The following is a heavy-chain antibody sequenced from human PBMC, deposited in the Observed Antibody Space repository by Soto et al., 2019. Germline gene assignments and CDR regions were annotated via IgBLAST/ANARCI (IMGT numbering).Heavy chain of an antibody. J-gene: IGHJ4*02. Sequence: QVQLVESGGGVVQPGRSLRLSCAASGFTFSSYAMHWVRQAPGKGLEWVAVISYDGSNKYYADSVKGRFTISRDNSKNTLYLQLNSLRPEDTAVYFCARAPTTVTTSYYFDYWAREPWSPSPQ. CDR1: GFTFSSYA. CDR3: ARAPTTVTTSYYFDY. CDR2: ISYDGSNK. V-gene: IGHV3-30-3*01. D-gene: IGHD4-17*01.